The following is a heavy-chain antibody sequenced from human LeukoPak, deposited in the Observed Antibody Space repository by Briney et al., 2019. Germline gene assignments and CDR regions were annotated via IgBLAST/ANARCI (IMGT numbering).Heavy chain of an antibody. CDR1: GFTFSSYW. Sequence: GGSLRLSCAASGFTFSSYWMHWVRQAPGKGLVWVSRINTDGNSTSYADSVKGRFTISRDNAKNTLYLQMNSLRAGDTAVYYCARGYSGSSADYWGQGTLVTVSS. V-gene: IGHV3-74*01. CDR3: ARGYSGSSADY. CDR2: INTDGNST. D-gene: IGHD1-26*01. J-gene: IGHJ4*02.